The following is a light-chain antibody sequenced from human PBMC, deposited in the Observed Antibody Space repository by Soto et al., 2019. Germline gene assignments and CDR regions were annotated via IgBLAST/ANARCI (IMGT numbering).Light chain of an antibody. Sequence: EIVLTHSPATLSLSPCERATLSCRASRSVSSYLAWYQQKPGQAPRLLIYDASNRATGIPARFSGSGSGTEFTLTISSLEPEDFAVYYCQQRSNWPLTFGQGTKVDNK. CDR2: DAS. CDR1: RSVSSY. V-gene: IGKV3-11*01. CDR3: QQRSNWPLT. J-gene: IGKJ1*01.